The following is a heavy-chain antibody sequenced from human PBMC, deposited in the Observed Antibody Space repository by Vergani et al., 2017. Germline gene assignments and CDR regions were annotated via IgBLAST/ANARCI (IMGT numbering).Heavy chain of an antibody. D-gene: IGHD2-21*02. Sequence: QVHLVESGGGVVQPGGSLRLSCAASGFTFSSYGMHWVRQAPGKGLDWVAFIRYDGSNKYYADSVKGLFTISRDNSRNTLYLQMNSLRAEDTAVYYCAKDSGYCGGDCYYDAFDRWGQGTMVTVSS. CDR3: AKDSGYCGGDCYYDAFDR. V-gene: IGHV3-30*02. CDR2: IRYDGSNK. J-gene: IGHJ3*02. CDR1: GFTFSSYG.